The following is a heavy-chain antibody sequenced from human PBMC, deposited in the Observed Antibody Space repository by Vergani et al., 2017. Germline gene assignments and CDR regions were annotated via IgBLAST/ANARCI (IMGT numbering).Heavy chain of an antibody. CDR1: GFTFSTYA. CDR2: LTGGGGRT. Sequence: EVQLLESGGSLKQPGGSVRLSCAASGFTFSTYAMHWVRQAPGKGLEWVSALTGGGGRTYYADSFKGRFIISRDNSRDTLYLQMNSLRPEDTATYYCVKDAGGYENFFDSWGQGTLVTVSS. J-gene: IGHJ4*02. CDR3: VKDAGGYENFFDS. V-gene: IGHV3-23*01. D-gene: IGHD5-12*01.